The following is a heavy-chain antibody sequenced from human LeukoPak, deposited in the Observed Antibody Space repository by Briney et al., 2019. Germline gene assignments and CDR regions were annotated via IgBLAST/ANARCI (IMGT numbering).Heavy chain of an antibody. Sequence: GGSLRLSCAASGFTFRNYWMSWVRQAPGKGLEWVANIKQDGSEKYYVDSVKGRFTISRDNAKNSLYLQMSSLRAEDTAVYYCATTTYFAFWSGSEYWGQGTLASVSS. CDR1: GFTFRNYW. D-gene: IGHD3-3*01. J-gene: IGHJ4*02. V-gene: IGHV3-7*01. CDR3: ATTTYFAFWSGSEY. CDR2: IKQDGSEK.